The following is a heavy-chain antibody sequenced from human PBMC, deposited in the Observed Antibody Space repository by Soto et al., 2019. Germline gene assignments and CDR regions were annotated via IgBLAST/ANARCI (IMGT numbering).Heavy chain of an antibody. V-gene: IGHV3-23*01. D-gene: IGHD2-2*01. CDR1: GFTFSSYA. Sequence: GGSLRLSCAASGFTFSSYAMSWVRQAPGKGLEWVSAISGSGGSTYYADSVKGRFTISRDNSKNTLYLQMNSLRAEDTAVYYCAKVFDIVVARANWFDPWGQGTLVTVSS. J-gene: IGHJ5*02. CDR2: ISGSGGST. CDR3: AKVFDIVVARANWFDP.